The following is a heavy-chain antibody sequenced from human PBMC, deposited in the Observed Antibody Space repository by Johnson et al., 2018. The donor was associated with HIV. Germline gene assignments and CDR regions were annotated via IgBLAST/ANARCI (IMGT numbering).Heavy chain of an antibody. D-gene: IGHD3-10*01. Sequence: VQLVESGGGLVQPGWSLRLSCAASGFTFSSYAMSWVRQAPGKGLEWVSAISGSDTNTYYADSVKGRFTISRDNSKNTLYLQMNSLRAEDTAVYYCAKDRVLIWFGEPPDAFDIWGQGTMVTVSS. CDR2: ISGSDTNT. CDR3: AKDRVLIWFGEPPDAFDI. V-gene: IGHV3-23*04. J-gene: IGHJ3*02. CDR1: GFTFSSYA.